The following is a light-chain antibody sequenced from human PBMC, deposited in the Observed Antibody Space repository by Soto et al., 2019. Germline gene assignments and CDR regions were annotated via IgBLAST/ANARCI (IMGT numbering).Light chain of an antibody. CDR3: SSYTSSTLEV. V-gene: IGLV2-14*01. Sequence: QSVLTQPASVSGSPGQSITISCTGTSSDVGGYNYVSWYQQHPGKAPKLMIYEVSNRPSGVSNRFSGSKSGNTASLTISGLQAEDEADYYCSSYTSSTLEVFGGGTQLTVL. CDR2: EVS. J-gene: IGLJ2*01. CDR1: SSDVGGYNY.